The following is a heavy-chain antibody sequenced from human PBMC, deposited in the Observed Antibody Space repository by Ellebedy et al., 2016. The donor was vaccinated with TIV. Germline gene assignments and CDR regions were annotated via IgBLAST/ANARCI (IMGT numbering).Heavy chain of an antibody. CDR2: IYYSGST. Sequence: MPSETLSLTCTVSGGSISSSSYYWGWIRQPPGKGLEWIGYIYYSGSTYYNPSLKSRVTISADTSKNQFSLKLSSVTATDTAVYFCARGDSTSSRVYYWGQGTLVTVSS. V-gene: IGHV4-30-4*08. CDR1: GGSISSSSYY. D-gene: IGHD6-6*01. J-gene: IGHJ4*02. CDR3: ARGDSTSSRVYY.